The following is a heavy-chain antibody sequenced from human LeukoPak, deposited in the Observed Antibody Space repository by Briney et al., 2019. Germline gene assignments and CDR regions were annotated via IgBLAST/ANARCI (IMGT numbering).Heavy chain of an antibody. CDR2: INPNSGGT. Sequence: ASVKVSCKASGYTFTGYYMHWVRQAPGQGLEWMGRINPNSGGTNYAQKFQGRVTMTRDTSISTAYMELSSLRSDDTAVYYCASRGYSYGLTFDYWGQGTLVTVSS. CDR3: ASRGYSYGLTFDY. V-gene: IGHV1-2*06. D-gene: IGHD5-18*01. J-gene: IGHJ4*02. CDR1: GYTFTGYY.